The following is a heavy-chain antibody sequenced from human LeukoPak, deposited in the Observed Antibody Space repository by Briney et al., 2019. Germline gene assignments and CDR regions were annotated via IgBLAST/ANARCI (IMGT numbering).Heavy chain of an antibody. CDR1: GFAFSDYY. Sequence: PGGSLRLSCAASGFAFSDYYMSWIRQAPGKGLEWVSYISSSGSTIYYADSVKGRFTISRDNAENSLYLQMNSLRAEDTAVYYCARRSLLGGYSGYDYHYYYGMDVWGQGTTVTVSS. J-gene: IGHJ6*02. CDR2: ISSSGSTI. V-gene: IGHV3-11*01. D-gene: IGHD5-12*01. CDR3: ARRSLLGGYSGYDYHYYYGMDV.